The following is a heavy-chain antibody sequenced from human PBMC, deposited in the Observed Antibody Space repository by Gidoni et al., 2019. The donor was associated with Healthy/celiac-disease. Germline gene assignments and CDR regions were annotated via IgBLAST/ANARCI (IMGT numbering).Heavy chain of an antibody. D-gene: IGHD6-6*01. V-gene: IGHV1-69*01. CDR2: IIPIFGTA. Sequence: QVQLVQSGAEVKKPGSSVKVSCKASGGTFSSYAMSWVRQAPGQGLEWMGGIIPIFGTANYAQKFQGRVTITADESTSTAYMELSSLRSEDTAVYYCARSWEAARQPPYYYYYYMDVWGKGATVTVSS. CDR3: ARSWEAARQPPYYYYYYMDV. J-gene: IGHJ6*03. CDR1: GGTFSSYA.